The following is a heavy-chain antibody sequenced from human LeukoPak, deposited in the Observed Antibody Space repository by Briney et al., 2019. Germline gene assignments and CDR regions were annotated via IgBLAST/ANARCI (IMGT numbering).Heavy chain of an antibody. V-gene: IGHV3-20*04. CDR3: ARGGDYSNYLWFDP. CDR2: INWNGVST. J-gene: IGHJ5*02. Sequence: PGGSLRLSRAASGFTFEDYGMSWVRQAPGKGLEWVSGINWNGVSTAYADSVKGRFAISRDNAKNSLYLQMNSLRAEDTALYYCARGGDYSNYLWFDPWGQGTLVTVSS. D-gene: IGHD4-11*01. CDR1: GFTFEDYG.